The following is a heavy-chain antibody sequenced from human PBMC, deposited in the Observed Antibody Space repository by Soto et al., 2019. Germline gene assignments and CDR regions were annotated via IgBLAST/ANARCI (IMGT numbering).Heavy chain of an antibody. CDR1: GGTFSSYA. J-gene: IGHJ6*02. Sequence: SVKVSCKASGGTFSSYAISWVRQAPGQGLEWMGGIIPIFGTANYAQKFQGRVTITADESTSTAYMELSSLRSEDTAVYYCARRSRAESYYYYYGMDVWGQGTTVTVSS. D-gene: IGHD3-10*01. CDR2: IIPIFGTA. V-gene: IGHV1-69*13. CDR3: ARRSRAESYYYYYGMDV.